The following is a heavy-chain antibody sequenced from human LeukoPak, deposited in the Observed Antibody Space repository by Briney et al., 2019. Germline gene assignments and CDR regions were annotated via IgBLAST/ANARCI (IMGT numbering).Heavy chain of an antibody. D-gene: IGHD3-22*01. CDR2: ISAYTGNA. CDR1: GYSFSSLG. Sequence: ASVKVSCKASGYSFSSLGITWVRQAPGQGLEWMGWISAYTGNAEYAQKFQGRVTLTTDTSTNTAYMELGSLMSDDTAVYYCARYRLSDSPINWFDPWGQGTLVTVSS. CDR3: ARYRLSDSPINWFDP. V-gene: IGHV1-18*01. J-gene: IGHJ5*02.